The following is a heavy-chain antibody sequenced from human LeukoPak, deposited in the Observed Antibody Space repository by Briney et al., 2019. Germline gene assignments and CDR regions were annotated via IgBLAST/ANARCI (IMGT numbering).Heavy chain of an antibody. Sequence: SETLSLTCAVYGGSFSGYYWSWIRQPPGKGLEWIGEINHSGSTNYNPSLKSRVTISVDTSKNQFSLELSSVTAADTAVYYCARGGYRVYGMDVWGKGTTVTVSS. CDR2: INHSGST. V-gene: IGHV4-34*01. CDR3: ARGGYRVYGMDV. J-gene: IGHJ6*04. CDR1: GGSFSGYY. D-gene: IGHD5-18*01.